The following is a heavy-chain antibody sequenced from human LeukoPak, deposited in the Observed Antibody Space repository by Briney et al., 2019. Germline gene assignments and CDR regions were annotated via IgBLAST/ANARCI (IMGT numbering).Heavy chain of an antibody. CDR2: INPNSGGT. J-gene: IGHJ1*01. D-gene: IGHD3-10*01. CDR3: ARDRRTMVRGVIPQYFQH. Sequence: APVKVSCKASGYTFTGYYMHWVRQAPGQGLEWMGWINPNSGGTNYAQKFQGRVTMTRDTSISTAYMELSRLRSDDTAVYYCARDRRTMVRGVIPQYFQHWGQGTLVTVSS. V-gene: IGHV1-2*02. CDR1: GYTFTGYY.